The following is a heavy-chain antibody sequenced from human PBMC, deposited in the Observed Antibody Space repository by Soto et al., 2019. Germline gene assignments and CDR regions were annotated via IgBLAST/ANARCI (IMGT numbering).Heavy chain of an antibody. CDR1: GFTFSSYG. CDR2: IWYDGSNK. CDR3: ARDRSLDGDYVDYFDY. J-gene: IGHJ4*02. D-gene: IGHD4-17*01. V-gene: IGHV3-33*01. Sequence: GSLRLSCAASGFTFSSYGMHWVRQAPGKGLEWVAVIWYDGSNKYYADSVKGRFTISRDNSKSTLYLQMNSLRAEDTAVYYCARDRSLDGDYVDYFDYWGQGTLVTVSS.